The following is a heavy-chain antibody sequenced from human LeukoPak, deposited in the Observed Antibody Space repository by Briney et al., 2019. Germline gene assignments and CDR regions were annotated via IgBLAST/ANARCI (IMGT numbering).Heavy chain of an antibody. J-gene: IGHJ5*02. D-gene: IGHD6-19*01. CDR3: ARDLSSGWPNVWFDH. CDR2: INHSGST. V-gene: IGHV4-34*01. CDR1: GGSFSGYY. Sequence: PSETLSLTCAVYGGSFSGYYWSWIRQPPGKGLEWIGEINHSGSTNYNPSLKSRVTISVDTSKNQFSLKLSSVTAADTAVYYCARDLSSGWPNVWFDHWGQGTLVTVSS.